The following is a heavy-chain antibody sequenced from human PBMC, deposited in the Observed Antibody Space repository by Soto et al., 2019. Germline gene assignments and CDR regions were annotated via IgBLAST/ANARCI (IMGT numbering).Heavy chain of an antibody. Sequence: EVQLLESGGGLVQPGGSLRLSCAASGFTFSSYAMSWVRQAPGKGLEWVSAISGSGGSTYYADSVKGRITISRDNSKNTLYLQMNSLRAEDTAVYYCAKGRYSSSWTRYGMDVCGQGTTVTVSS. CDR1: GFTFSSYA. D-gene: IGHD6-13*01. CDR3: AKGRYSSSWTRYGMDV. J-gene: IGHJ6*02. V-gene: IGHV3-23*01. CDR2: ISGSGGST.